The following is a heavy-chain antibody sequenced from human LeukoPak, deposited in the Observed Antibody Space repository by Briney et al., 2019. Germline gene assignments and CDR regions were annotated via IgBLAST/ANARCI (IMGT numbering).Heavy chain of an antibody. CDR2: INHSGST. D-gene: IGHD3-9*01. J-gene: IGHJ4*02. V-gene: IGHV4-34*01. Sequence: SETLSLTCAVYGGSFSGYYWSWLRQPPGKGLEWIGEINHSGSTNYNPSLKSRVTISVDTSKNQFSLKLSSVTAADTAVYYCARGGYYDILTGYPFDYWGQGTLVTVSS. CDR1: GGSFSGYY. CDR3: ARGGYYDILTGYPFDY.